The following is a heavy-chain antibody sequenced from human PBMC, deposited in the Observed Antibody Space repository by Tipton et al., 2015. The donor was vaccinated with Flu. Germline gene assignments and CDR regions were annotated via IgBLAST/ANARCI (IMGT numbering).Heavy chain of an antibody. D-gene: IGHD1-26*01. CDR2: IYHSGST. J-gene: IGHJ4*02. CDR3: ARQLSVGATSGFDY. V-gene: IGHV4-38-2*01. Sequence: LRLTCAVSGYSISSGYYWGWIRQPPGKGLEWIGSIYHSGSTYYNPSLKSRVTISVDTSKNQFSLKLSSVTAADTAVHYCARQLSVGATSGFDYWGQGTLVTVSS. CDR1: GYSISSGYY.